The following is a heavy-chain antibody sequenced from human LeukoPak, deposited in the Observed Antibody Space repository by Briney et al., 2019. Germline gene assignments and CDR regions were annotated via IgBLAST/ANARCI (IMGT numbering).Heavy chain of an antibody. J-gene: IGHJ4*02. CDR3: VKDRTGTYTLDY. V-gene: IGHV3-64*04. Sequence: GGSLRLSCSASGFPFSSYAMHWVRQAPGKGLEYVSAISDSGGSTYYADSVKGRFTISRDNSKNTLNLQMNSLRAEDTAVYYCVKDRTGTYTLDYWGQGTLVTVSS. CDR2: ISDSGGST. CDR1: GFPFSSYA. D-gene: IGHD3-10*01.